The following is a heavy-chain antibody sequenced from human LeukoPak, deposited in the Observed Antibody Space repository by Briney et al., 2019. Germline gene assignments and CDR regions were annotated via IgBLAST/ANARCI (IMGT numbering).Heavy chain of an antibody. D-gene: IGHD2-2*02. Sequence: PGGSLRLSCAASGFTFNSCAMSWVRQAPGKGLEWVSGISAGGGRTYYGDSVKGRFTISRDNSKSTLYLQMNSLRVDDTALYYCAKGNTGGYTNAFDIWGQGTMVTVSS. CDR1: GFTFNSCA. CDR2: ISAGGGRT. CDR3: AKGNTGGYTNAFDI. V-gene: IGHV3-23*01. J-gene: IGHJ3*02.